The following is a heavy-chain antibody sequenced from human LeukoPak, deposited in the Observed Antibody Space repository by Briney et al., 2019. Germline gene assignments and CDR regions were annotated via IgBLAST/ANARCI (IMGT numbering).Heavy chain of an antibody. Sequence: QPGGSLRLSCAASGFTFSTYWMHWVRQAPGKGLVWVSRINSDGSSTNYADSVKGRFTISRDNAKNTLYLQMNSLRAEDTAVYYCARDWGGYGPTSHDYWGQGTLVTVSS. CDR3: ARDWGGYGPTSHDY. V-gene: IGHV3-74*01. CDR1: GFTFSTYW. J-gene: IGHJ4*02. D-gene: IGHD3-16*01. CDR2: INSDGSST.